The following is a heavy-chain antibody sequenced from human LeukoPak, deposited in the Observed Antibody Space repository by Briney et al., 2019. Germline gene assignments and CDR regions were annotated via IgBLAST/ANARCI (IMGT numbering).Heavy chain of an antibody. CDR3: ARAHSSSWYMDY. J-gene: IGHJ4*02. D-gene: IGHD6-13*01. CDR2: IYYSGST. Sequence: SETLSLTCSVSGGSISSYYWSWIRQPPGKGLEWIGYIYYSGSTNYNPTLKSRVTTSVNPSENQLSMKLSSVTAADTAVYYCARAHSSSWYMDYWGQGTLVTVSS. CDR1: GGSISSYY. V-gene: IGHV4-59*01.